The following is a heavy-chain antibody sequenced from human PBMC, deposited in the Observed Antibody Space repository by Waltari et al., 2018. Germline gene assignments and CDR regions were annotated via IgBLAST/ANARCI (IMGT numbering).Heavy chain of an antibody. CDR2: IGWNSANT. CDR3: AKMIFKVGVTGGFDY. V-gene: IGHV3-9*01. D-gene: IGHD4-4*01. Sequence: EVQLVESGGSLVRPGRSLRLSCAVSGFTFEDYAMHWVRQAPGKGLEWVAGIGWNSANTGYADSVKGRFTISRDNAKNSLYLQMDSLRAEDTALYYCAKMIFKVGVTGGFDYWGQGTLVTVSS. CDR1: GFTFEDYA. J-gene: IGHJ4*02.